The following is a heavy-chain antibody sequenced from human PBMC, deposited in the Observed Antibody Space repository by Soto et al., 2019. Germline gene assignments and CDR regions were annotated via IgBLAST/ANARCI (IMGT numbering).Heavy chain of an antibody. CDR3: ARDRYGNYYHYGMDV. V-gene: IGHV4-34*01. Sequence: SETLSLTCAAFGGSFSGYYWSWIRQPPGKGLEWIGEINHSGSTNHSPSLKSRVTISVDTSKNQFYLNLRSVTAADTAVYYCARDRYGNYYHYGMDVWGQGTTVTVSS. J-gene: IGHJ6*02. CDR2: INHSGST. CDR1: GGSFSGYY. D-gene: IGHD5-18*01.